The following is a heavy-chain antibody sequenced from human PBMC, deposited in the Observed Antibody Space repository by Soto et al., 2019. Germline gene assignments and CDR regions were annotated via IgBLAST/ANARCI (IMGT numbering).Heavy chain of an antibody. D-gene: IGHD6-19*01. V-gene: IGHV3-13*01. CDR3: ARVKSGGWYFFDY. Sequence: EVQLVESGGGLVQPGGSLRLSCAASGFTFSSYDMHWVRQATGKGLEWVSAIGSAGDTYYPGSVKGRFTISRENAKNSLYLQMNSLRAEDTAVYYCARVKSGGWYFFDYWGQGTLVTVSS. J-gene: IGHJ4*02. CDR1: GFTFSSYD. CDR2: IGSAGDT.